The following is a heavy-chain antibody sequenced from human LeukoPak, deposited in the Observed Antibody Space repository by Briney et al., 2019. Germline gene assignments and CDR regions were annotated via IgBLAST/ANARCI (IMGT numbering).Heavy chain of an antibody. CDR2: INPNSGGT. CDR3: ARDQGKDYYYYYYYMDV. Sequence: ASVKVSCKASGYTFTGYYMYWVRQAPGQGLEWMGWINPNSGGTNYAQKFQGRVTMTRDTSISTAYMELSRLRSDDTAVYYCARDQGKDYYYYYYYMDVWGKGTTVTVSS. CDR1: GYTFTGYY. V-gene: IGHV1-2*02. D-gene: IGHD3-16*01. J-gene: IGHJ6*03.